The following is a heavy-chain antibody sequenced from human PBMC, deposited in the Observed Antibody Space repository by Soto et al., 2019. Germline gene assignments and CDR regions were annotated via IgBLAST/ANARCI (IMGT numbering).Heavy chain of an antibody. CDR3: ARDVVRYFDWLSHYYYYGMDV. J-gene: IGHJ6*02. CDR2: ISAYNGNT. CDR1: GYTFTSYG. Sequence: ASVKVSCKASGYTFTSYGISWVRQAPGQGLEWMGWISAYNGNTNYAQKLQGRVTMTTDTSTSTAYMELRSLRSDDTAVYYCARDVVRYFDWLSHYYYYGMDVWGQGTTVTVSS. D-gene: IGHD3-9*01. V-gene: IGHV1-18*04.